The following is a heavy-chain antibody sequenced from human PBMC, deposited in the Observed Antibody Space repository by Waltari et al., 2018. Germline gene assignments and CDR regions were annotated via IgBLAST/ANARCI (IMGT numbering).Heavy chain of an antibody. D-gene: IGHD6-19*01. CDR1: GYSISSGYY. J-gene: IGHJ3*02. Sequence: QVQLQESGPGLVKPSETLSLTCAVSGYSISSGYYWGWIRQPPGKGLEWIGSIYHSGSTYYNPSLKSRVTISVDTSKNQFSLKLSSVTAADTAVYYCARVKWLGPDAFDIWGQGTMVTVSS. CDR2: IYHSGST. V-gene: IGHV4-38-2*01. CDR3: ARVKWLGPDAFDI.